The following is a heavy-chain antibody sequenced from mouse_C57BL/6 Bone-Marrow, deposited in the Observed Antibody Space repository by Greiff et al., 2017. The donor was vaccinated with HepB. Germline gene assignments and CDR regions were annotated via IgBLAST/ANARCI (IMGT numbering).Heavy chain of an antibody. J-gene: IGHJ2*01. Sequence: EVKLVESGGGLVKPGGSLKLSCAASGFTFSSYAMSWVRQTPEKRLEWVATISDGGSYTYYPDNVKGRFTISRVNAKNNLYLQMSHLKSEDTAMYYCAREDYYSNYVGYWGQGTTLTVSS. CDR2: ISDGGSYT. V-gene: IGHV5-4*01. CDR3: AREDYYSNYVGY. D-gene: IGHD2-5*01. CDR1: GFTFSSYA.